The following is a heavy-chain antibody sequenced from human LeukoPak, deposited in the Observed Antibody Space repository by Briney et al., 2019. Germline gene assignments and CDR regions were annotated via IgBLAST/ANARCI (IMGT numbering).Heavy chain of an antibody. Sequence: GGSLRLSCVASRLIFTNNGLSWVRQAPGKGLEWVSAISGSGGSTYYADSVKGRFTISRDNSKNTLYLQMDSLRAEDTAVYYCAKDGPWDYYGMDVWGQGTTVTVSS. V-gene: IGHV3-23*01. CDR2: ISGSGGST. CDR3: AKDGPWDYYGMDV. CDR1: RLIFTNNG. J-gene: IGHJ6*02.